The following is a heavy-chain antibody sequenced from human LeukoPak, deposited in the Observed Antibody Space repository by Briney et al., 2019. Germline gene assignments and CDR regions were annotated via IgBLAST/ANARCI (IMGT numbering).Heavy chain of an antibody. CDR1: GSSISSGTYY. Sequence: KPSETLSLTCNVSGSSISSGTYYWSWIRQPPGKGLEWIGYISHSGSTYYNPSLKSRVTISMDRSKNQFSLNLDSVTPADTAVYYCATRDETRRIPPRHRVSWFDPWGQGTLVTVSS. CDR3: ATRDETRRIPPRHRVSWFDP. V-gene: IGHV4-30-2*01. J-gene: IGHJ5*02. D-gene: IGHD6-6*01. CDR2: ISHSGST.